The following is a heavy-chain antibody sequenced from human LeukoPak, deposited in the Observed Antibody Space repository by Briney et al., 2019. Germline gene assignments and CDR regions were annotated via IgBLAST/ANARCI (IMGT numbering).Heavy chain of an antibody. J-gene: IGHJ4*02. CDR3: TTIRPDY. V-gene: IGHV3-74*01. CDR2: IKADDYST. D-gene: IGHD5-12*01. Sequence: PGGSLRLSCSASGFTFSSYWMHWVRRAPGKGLVWVSRIKADDYSTDYADSVKGRFTISRDNARNTLYLQMNSLTAEDTAVYYCTTIRPDYWGRGTLVTVSS. CDR1: GFTFSSYW.